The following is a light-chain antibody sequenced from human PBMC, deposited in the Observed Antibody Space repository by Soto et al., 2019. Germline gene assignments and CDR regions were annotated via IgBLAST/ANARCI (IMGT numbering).Light chain of an antibody. CDR1: SSDVGGYNY. V-gene: IGLV2-11*01. J-gene: IGLJ2*01. CDR3: CSYAGSYTVV. CDR2: DVS. Sequence: QSVLTQPRSVSGSPEQSVTISCTGTSSDVGGYNYVSWYQQHPGKAPKVIIYDVSKRPSGVPDRFSGSKSGNTASLTISGLQADDDADYYCCSYAGSYTVVFGGGTQLTVL.